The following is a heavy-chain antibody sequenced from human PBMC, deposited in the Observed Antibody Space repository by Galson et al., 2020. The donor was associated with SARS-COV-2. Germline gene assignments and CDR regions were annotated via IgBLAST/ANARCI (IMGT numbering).Heavy chain of an antibody. CDR2: INHGGST. CDR1: GGSFSGYS. Sequence: SETLSLTCAVYGGSFSGYSWNWIRQPPEKGLEWIGEINHGGSTKYNSSLKSRVTISVDTSKNQFSLKLSSVTAADTAMYYCARDSGHSSGWGAYYYGMDVWGQGTTVTVSS. V-gene: IGHV4-34*01. CDR3: ARDSGHSSGWGAYYYGMDV. J-gene: IGHJ6*02. D-gene: IGHD6-19*01.